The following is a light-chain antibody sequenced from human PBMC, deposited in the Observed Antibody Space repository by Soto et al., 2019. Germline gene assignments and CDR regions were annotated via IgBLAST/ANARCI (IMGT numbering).Light chain of an antibody. J-gene: IGKJ4*01. CDR3: QQYYTLPLT. V-gene: IGKV4-1*01. CDR2: WAS. CDR1: QSVLFTSNNKNY. Sequence: DIVMTQSPDSLAVSLGERATINCESSQSVLFTSNNKNYFAWYQQKPGQPPKLLLSWASARESGVPERFSGSVSGTLCTLSIRSLQAEDVAVYYCQQYYTLPLTFGGGTNVEIK.